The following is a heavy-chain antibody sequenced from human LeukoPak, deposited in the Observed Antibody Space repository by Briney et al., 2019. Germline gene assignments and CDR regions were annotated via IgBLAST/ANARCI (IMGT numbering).Heavy chain of an antibody. CDR3: ARSGQLVRGFDY. D-gene: IGHD6-6*01. V-gene: IGHV1-46*01. J-gene: IGHJ4*02. CDR2: INPSGGST. CDR1: GYTFTGYY. Sequence: ASVKVSCKASGYTFTGYYMHWVRQAPGQGLEWMGWINPSGGSTSYAQKFQGRVTMTRDTSTSTVYMELSSLRSEDTAVYYRARSGQLVRGFDYWGQGTLVTVSS.